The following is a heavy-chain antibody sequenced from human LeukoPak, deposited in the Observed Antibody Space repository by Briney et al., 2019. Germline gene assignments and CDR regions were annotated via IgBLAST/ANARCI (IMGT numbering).Heavy chain of an antibody. CDR1: GGSISSGGYY. J-gene: IGHJ2*01. CDR3: ARHVGYCSGGSCYHWYFDL. D-gene: IGHD2-15*01. CDR2: SYYSGNT. V-gene: IGHV4-39*01. Sequence: PSETLSLTCTVSGGSISSGGYYWSWIRQPPGKGLEWIGSSYYSGNTYYNPSLKSRVTISVDTSKSQFSLKLSSVTAADTAVYYCARHVGYCSGGSCYHWYFDLWGRGTLVTVSS.